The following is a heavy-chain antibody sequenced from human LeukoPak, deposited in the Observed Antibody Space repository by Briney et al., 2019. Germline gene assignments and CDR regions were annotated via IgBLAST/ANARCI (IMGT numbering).Heavy chain of an antibody. CDR2: INHSGST. J-gene: IGHJ4*02. CDR3: APRGDYYDSSGYYYPDY. V-gene: IGHV4-34*01. CDR1: GGSFSGYY. D-gene: IGHD3-22*01. Sequence: SETLSLTCAVYGGSFSGYYWSWIRQLPGKGLEWIGEINHSGSTNYNPSLKSRVTISVDTSKNQFSLKLSSVTAADTAVYYCAPRGDYYDSSGYYYPDYWGQGTLVTVSS.